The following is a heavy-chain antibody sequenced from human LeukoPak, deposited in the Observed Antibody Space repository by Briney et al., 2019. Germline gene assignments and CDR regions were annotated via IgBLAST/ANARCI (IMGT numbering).Heavy chain of an antibody. J-gene: IGHJ3*01. CDR2: ISSTTGRII. CDR3: ARYYSDGFDV. CDR1: GFNFSDYY. Sequence: GGSLRLSCAASGFNFSDYYMTWIRQAPGKGLEWLSYISSTTGRIIYYADSVKGRLNISRDNTKNSLFLQMVSLRVEGTAVYYCARYYSDGFDVWGQGTVVTVSS. D-gene: IGHD3-10*01. V-gene: IGHV3-11*04.